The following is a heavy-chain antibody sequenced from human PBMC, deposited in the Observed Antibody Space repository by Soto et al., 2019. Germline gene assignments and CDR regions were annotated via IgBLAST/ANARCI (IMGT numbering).Heavy chain of an antibody. J-gene: IGHJ5*02. CDR3: AKSRRLLYWFDP. Sequence: GGSLRLSCAASGFTFSSYAMHWVRQAPGKGLEWVAVISYDGSNKYYADSVKGRFTISRDNSKNTLYLQMNSLRAEDTAVYYCAKSRRLLYWFDPWGQGTPVTVYS. CDR1: GFTFSSYA. CDR2: ISYDGSNK. V-gene: IGHV3-30-3*02.